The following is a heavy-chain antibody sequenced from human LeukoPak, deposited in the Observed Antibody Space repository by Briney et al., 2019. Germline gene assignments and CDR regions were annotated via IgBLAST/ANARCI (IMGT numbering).Heavy chain of an antibody. J-gene: IGHJ6*03. CDR2: IYYSVST. CDR3: ARAPPGGFWSGYGNYYYYYYMDV. D-gene: IGHD3-3*01. V-gene: IGHV4-59*01. Sequence: SQTLSLTCPVAGGSISSYYWSWIRQPPGKGLEWIGYIYYSVSTNYNPSLKSRVTISVDTSKNHFSLKLSSVTAADTAVYYCARAPPGGFWSGYGNYYYYYYMDVWGKGTTVTVSS. CDR1: GGSISSYY.